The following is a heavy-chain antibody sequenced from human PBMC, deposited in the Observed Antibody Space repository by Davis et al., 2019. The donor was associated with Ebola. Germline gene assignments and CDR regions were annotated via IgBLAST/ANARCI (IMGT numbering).Heavy chain of an antibody. CDR2: IYKGHR. V-gene: IGHV1-18*01. D-gene: IGHD2-21*02. CDR3: ARAGPSAYCDGDCHSPFDY. J-gene: IGHJ4*02. CDR1: GYTFSSYA. Sequence: ASVKVSCKASGYTFSSYAFTWVRQAPGQGLEWMGWIYKGHRNYAQKVQGRVTMTIDTSTSTAYMELRSLRSDDTAVYYCARAGPSAYCDGDCHSPFDYWGQGTLVTVSS.